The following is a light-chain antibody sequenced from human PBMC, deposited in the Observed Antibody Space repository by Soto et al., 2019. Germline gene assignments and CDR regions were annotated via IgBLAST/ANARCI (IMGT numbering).Light chain of an antibody. J-gene: IGLJ1*01. CDR1: SSDVGGYNY. V-gene: IGLV2-14*01. CDR3: SSYTSSSTPFDV. CDR2: EVS. Sequence: QSALTQPASVSGSPGQSITISCTGTSSDVGGYNYVSWYQQHPGKAPKLMIYEVSNRPSGVSNRFSGSKSGNTASLTISGRQAEDEADYYCSSYTSSSTPFDVFGTGTKLTVL.